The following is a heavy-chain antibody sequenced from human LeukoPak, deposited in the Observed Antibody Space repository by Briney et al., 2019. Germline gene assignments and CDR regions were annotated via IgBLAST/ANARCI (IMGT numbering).Heavy chain of an antibody. CDR3: ARDPYGKNWFDP. CDR1: GGSISSGSYQ. V-gene: IGHV4-61*02. J-gene: IGHJ5*02. D-gene: IGHD2-8*01. Sequence: SETLSLTCTVSGGSISSGSYQWSWIRQPAGKGLEWIGRIYTSGSTNYNPSLKSRVTISVDTSKNQFSLKLSSVTAADTAVYYCARDPYGKNWFDPWGQGTLVTVSS. CDR2: IYTSGST.